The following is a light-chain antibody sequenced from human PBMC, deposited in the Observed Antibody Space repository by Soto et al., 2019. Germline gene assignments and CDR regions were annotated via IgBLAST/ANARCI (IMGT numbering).Light chain of an antibody. CDR2: GAS. CDR3: QQTYNAPRT. CDR1: QTIYNY. J-gene: IGKJ2*02. V-gene: IGKV1-39*01. Sequence: DIQMTQSPSYLPTSVGDRVTITCRASQTIYNYVTWYQQKPGKAPRLLIFGASRVQNGIPSRFSGSGSGTDFTLTINDVQPEDFVSYFCQQTYNAPRTFGQGTTLEI.